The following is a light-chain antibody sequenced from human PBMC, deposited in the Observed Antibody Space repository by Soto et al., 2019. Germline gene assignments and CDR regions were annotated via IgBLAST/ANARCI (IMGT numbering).Light chain of an antibody. V-gene: IGKV3-20*01. Sequence: EIVLTQSPGTLSLSPGERATLSCRASQSINSRYLAWYQQKPGQAPRLLIYGASSRATGIPDRFSGSGSGTNFTLTTSRGEPEDFGVYYCQRFESSPEFTSGPGTNGDIK. CDR1: QSINSRY. CDR2: GAS. J-gene: IGKJ3*01. CDR3: QRFESSPEFT.